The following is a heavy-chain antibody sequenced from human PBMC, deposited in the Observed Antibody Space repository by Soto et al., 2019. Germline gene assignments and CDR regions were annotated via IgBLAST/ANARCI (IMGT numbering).Heavy chain of an antibody. CDR3: AREENCSGGTCYSEYFHR. CDR1: GCLVTAYS. CDR2: VNPSGGST. D-gene: IGHD2-15*01. V-gene: IGHV1-46*01. Sequence: GASVKVSCKASGCLVTAYSMHWVRLAPGQGLEWMGVVNPSGGSTKYAQNFQGRVTMTRDTSTTTIYMELSSLRSDDTAIYYCAREENCSGGTCYSEYFHRWGQGTLVTVSS. J-gene: IGHJ1*01.